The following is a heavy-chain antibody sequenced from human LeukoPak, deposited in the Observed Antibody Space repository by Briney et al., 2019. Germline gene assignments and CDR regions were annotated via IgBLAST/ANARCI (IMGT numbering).Heavy chain of an antibody. CDR1: GFKFSDYG. D-gene: IGHD6-13*01. V-gene: IGHV3-23*01. Sequence: PGGSLRLSRVASGFKFSDYGMHWVRQAPGKGLEWVSSIGGSSGSTYYADSVKGRFTNSRDNSKNTLYLQMNSLRAEDTAVYYCAKGVSSPLYYFDYWGQGTLVTVSS. CDR3: AKGVSSPLYYFDY. CDR2: IGGSSGST. J-gene: IGHJ4*02.